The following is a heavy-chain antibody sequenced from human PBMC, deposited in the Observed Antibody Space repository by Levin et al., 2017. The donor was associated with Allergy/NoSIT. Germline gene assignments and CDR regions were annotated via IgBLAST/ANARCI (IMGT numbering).Heavy chain of an antibody. CDR2: IGFRGDT. CDR3: TRRRGHSGFDQ. V-gene: IGHV3-13*01. CDR1: GFDFTTYD. Sequence: PGGSLRLSCAASGFDFTTYDMHWVRQAPGKGLEWVSVIGFRGDTFYSNSMRGRFTISREDVRNSVYLQMHNLRAADTGVYYCTRRRGHSGFDQWGQGTLVTVSS. D-gene: IGHD1-26*01. J-gene: IGHJ4*02.